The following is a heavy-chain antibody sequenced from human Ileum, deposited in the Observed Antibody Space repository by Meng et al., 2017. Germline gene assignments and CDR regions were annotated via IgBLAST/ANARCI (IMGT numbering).Heavy chain of an antibody. CDR3: AKQSSGWYWETDY. CDR2: ISGSGGST. D-gene: IGHD6-19*01. CDR1: GFTLSSYA. Sequence: GGSLRLSCAASGFTLSSYAMSWVRQAPGKGLEWVSAISGSGGSTYYADSVKGRFTISRDNSKNTIYLQMSSLRAEDTAAYYCAKQSSGWYWETDYRGQGTLVTVSS. V-gene: IGHV3-23*01. J-gene: IGHJ4*02.